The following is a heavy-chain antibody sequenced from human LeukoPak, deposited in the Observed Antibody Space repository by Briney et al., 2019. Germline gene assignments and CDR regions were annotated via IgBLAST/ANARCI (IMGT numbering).Heavy chain of an antibody. D-gene: IGHD2-2*01. J-gene: IGHJ4*02. CDR3: SRYATGDH. V-gene: IGHV3-72*01. CDR1: GFTFSDHY. CDR2: SRNRAKSYTT. Sequence: GGSLRLSCAVSGFTFSDHYMDWVRQAPGKGLEWVGRSRNRAKSYTTDYAASVKGRFTISRDDSKSTLYLQMNSLETEDTAVYYCSRYATGDHWGQGTLVSLSS.